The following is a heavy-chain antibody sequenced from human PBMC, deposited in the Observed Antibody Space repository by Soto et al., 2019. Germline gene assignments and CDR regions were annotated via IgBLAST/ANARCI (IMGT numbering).Heavy chain of an antibody. Sequence: EVQLVESGGGLVQPGGSLRLSCAASGFTFSSYSMNWVRQAPGKGLEWVSYISSSSSTIYYADSVKGRFTISRDNAKNSLYLQRNSLRDEDTAVYYCARDPVLVRGVIPPYGMDVWGQGTTVTVSS. D-gene: IGHD3-10*01. CDR2: ISSSSSTI. CDR1: GFTFSSYS. CDR3: ARDPVLVRGVIPPYGMDV. J-gene: IGHJ6*02. V-gene: IGHV3-48*02.